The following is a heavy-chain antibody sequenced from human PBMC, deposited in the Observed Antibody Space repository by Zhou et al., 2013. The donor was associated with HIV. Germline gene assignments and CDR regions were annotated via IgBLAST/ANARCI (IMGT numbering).Heavy chain of an antibody. D-gene: IGHD1-20*01. V-gene: IGHV1-2*02. Sequence: QVQLVQSGAEVKKPGSSVKVSCKVSGGTFSSYAINWVRQAPGQGLEWMGRIIPNTDATKYAPRFQGRVTMTRDTSISTIYMELRGLRSDDTALYFCASYGPGYNWMYSWGQGTLVTVSS. CDR2: IIPNTDAT. CDR1: GGTFSSYA. CDR3: ASYGPGYNWMYS. J-gene: IGHJ4*02.